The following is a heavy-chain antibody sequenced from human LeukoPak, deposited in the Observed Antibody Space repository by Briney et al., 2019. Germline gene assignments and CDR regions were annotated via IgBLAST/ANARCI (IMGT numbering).Heavy chain of an antibody. Sequence: QPGGSLRLSCAASGFTFSSYGMHWVRQAPGKGLEWVAFIRNDESNKYYADSVKGRFTISRDNSKNTLYLQMNSLGAEDTAVYYCAKAPGSGNEVYYYYYMDVWGKGTTVTVSS. J-gene: IGHJ6*03. CDR1: GFTFSSYG. V-gene: IGHV3-30*02. CDR3: AKAPGSGNEVYYYYYMDV. CDR2: IRNDESNK. D-gene: IGHD3-10*01.